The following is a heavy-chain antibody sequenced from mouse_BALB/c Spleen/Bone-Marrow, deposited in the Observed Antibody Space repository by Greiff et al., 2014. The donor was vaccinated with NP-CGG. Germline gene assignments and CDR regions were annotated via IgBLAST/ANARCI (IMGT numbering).Heavy chain of an antibody. Sequence: VQLQQPRAELVESGAPVKLSCTASGFNIKNIYMHWGKKRAEQGPEWIGRIYPANGNSIYDPKFQDKATITADTSSNTAYLQLSSLTSEDTAVYYCTRGGNYGWFAYWGQGTLVTVSA. CDR3: TRGGNYGWFAY. V-gene: IGHV14-3*02. CDR2: IYPANGNS. D-gene: IGHD2-1*01. CDR1: GFNIKNIY. J-gene: IGHJ3*01.